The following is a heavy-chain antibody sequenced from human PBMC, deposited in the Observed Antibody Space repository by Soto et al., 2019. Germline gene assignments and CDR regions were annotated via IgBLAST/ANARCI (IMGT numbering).Heavy chain of an antibody. D-gene: IGHD1-1*01. CDR3: AREEGTTGTYYFDY. CDR1: GYTFTGYY. J-gene: IGHJ4*02. CDR2: INPNSGGT. Sequence: QVQLVQSGAEVKKPGASVKVSCKASGYTFTGYYMHWVRQAPGQGLEWMGWINPNSGGTNYAQKFQGWVTMTSDPSISTAYMELSRLRSDDTAVYYCAREEGTTGTYYFDYWGQGTLVTVSS. V-gene: IGHV1-2*04.